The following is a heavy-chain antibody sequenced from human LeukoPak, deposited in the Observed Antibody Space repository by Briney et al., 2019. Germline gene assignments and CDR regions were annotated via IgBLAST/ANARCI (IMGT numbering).Heavy chain of an antibody. CDR3: ARDTRPHYDFWSGYYAFDY. V-gene: IGHV1-46*01. Sequence: GASVKVSCKASGYTFTSYYMHWVRQAPGQGLEWMGIINPSGGSTSYAQKFQGRVTMTRDTSTSTAYMELRSLRSDDTAVYYCARDTRPHYDFWSGYYAFDYWGQGTLVTVSS. D-gene: IGHD3-3*01. CDR1: GYTFTSYY. J-gene: IGHJ4*02. CDR2: INPSGGST.